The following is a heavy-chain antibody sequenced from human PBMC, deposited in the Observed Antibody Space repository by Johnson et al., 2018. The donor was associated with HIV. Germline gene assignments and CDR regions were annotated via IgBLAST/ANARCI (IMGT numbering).Heavy chain of an antibody. CDR3: AKDMGRYSSSSAAFDI. CDR1: GFTFSSYA. J-gene: IGHJ3*02. CDR2: ISYDGSIK. V-gene: IGHV3-30*04. Sequence: QVQLVESGGGVVQPGRSLRLSCAASGFTFSSYAMHWVRQAPGKGLEWVAVISYDGSIKYYADSVKGRFTISRDNSKNSLYLQMNSLRAEYTALYYCAKDMGRYSSSSAAFDIWGQGTMVIVSS. D-gene: IGHD6-6*01.